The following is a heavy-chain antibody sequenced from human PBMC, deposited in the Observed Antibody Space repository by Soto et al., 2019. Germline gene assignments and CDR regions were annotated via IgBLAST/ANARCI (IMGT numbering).Heavy chain of an antibody. Sequence: ASVKVSCKASGYTFTSYYMHWVRQAPGQGLERMGIINPSGGSTSYAQKFQGRVTMTRDTSTSTVYMELSSLRSGDTAVYYCARDPREYAASYYFDYWGQGTLVTVSS. CDR3: ARDPREYAASYYFDY. J-gene: IGHJ4*02. V-gene: IGHV1-46*01. CDR2: INPSGGST. CDR1: GYTFTSYY. D-gene: IGHD2-15*01.